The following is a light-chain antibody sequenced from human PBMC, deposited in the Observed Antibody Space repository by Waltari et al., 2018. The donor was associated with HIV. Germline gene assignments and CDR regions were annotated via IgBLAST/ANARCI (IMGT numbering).Light chain of an antibody. CDR3: QQYYSWPLT. J-gene: IGKJ1*01. V-gene: IGKV3-15*01. CDR1: QSVSSN. CDR2: GAS. Sequence: EIVMTQSPATLSVSPGERATLSCRASQSVSSNLAGYQQKPGQAPKVLIYGASTRATGIPARFSCSGSGTEFTLTISSLQSEDFAVYYCQQYYSWPLTFGQGTKVEIK.